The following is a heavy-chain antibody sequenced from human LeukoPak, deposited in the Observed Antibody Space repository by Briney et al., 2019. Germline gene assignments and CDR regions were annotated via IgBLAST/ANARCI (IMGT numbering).Heavy chain of an antibody. CDR1: GITFSGYW. J-gene: IGHJ3*02. V-gene: IGHV3-7*01. CDR2: IKKDGNER. CDR3: AKERNDCSGGSCHYLDAFDI. Sequence: PGEYLRLSCAASGITFSGYWLNWVRQAPGKGLEWVANIKKDGNERYYVDSVKGRFTISRDNSKNTLYLQMNSLRAEDTAVYYCAKERNDCSGGSCHYLDAFDIWGQGTMVTVSS. D-gene: IGHD2-15*01.